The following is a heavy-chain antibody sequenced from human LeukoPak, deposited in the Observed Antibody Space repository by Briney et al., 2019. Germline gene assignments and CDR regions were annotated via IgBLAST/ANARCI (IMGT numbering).Heavy chain of an antibody. J-gene: IGHJ4*02. CDR2: IRGKANSYTT. V-gene: IGHV3-73*01. D-gene: IGHD3-22*01. CDR3: RGAYYDSSGLEYSFDY. CDR1: GFTFSDSA. Sequence: PGGSLKLSCAASGFTFSDSAMHWVRQASGKGLEWVGRIRGKANSYTTAYAASVKGRFTISRDDSKNTAYLQMNSLKTEDTAVYYCRGAYYDSSGLEYSFDYWGQGTLVTVSS.